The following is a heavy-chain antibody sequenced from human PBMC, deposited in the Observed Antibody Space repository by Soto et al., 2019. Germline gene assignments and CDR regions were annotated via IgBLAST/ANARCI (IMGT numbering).Heavy chain of an antibody. J-gene: IGHJ6*02. D-gene: IGHD5-12*01. Sequence: QVQLVQSGAEVKKPGSSVKVSCKASGGTFSSYAISWVRQAPGQGLEWMGGIIPIFGTANYAQKFQGRVTITADKSTSTAYMELSSLRSEDTDVYYCTRLRVAPIHYYYYGMDVWGQGTTVTVSS. CDR1: GGTFSSYA. CDR3: TRLRVAPIHYYYYGMDV. V-gene: IGHV1-69*06. CDR2: IIPIFGTA.